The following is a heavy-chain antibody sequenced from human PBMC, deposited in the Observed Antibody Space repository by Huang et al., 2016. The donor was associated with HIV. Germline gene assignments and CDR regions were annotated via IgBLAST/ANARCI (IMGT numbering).Heavy chain of an antibody. V-gene: IGHV4-61*09. D-gene: IGHD3-3*01. CDR3: ARGRVTSSGVVQSYDY. J-gene: IGHJ4*02. Sequence: VQLQESGPGLVKPSQTLSLSCNVSGASIASGGYFWNWIRQPAGGGLEWFGHIYTTGRTAYNPSSKWRVAGSADTAKNQFSLVLGSVTAADTAVYFCARGRVTSSGVVQSYDYWGQGSLVTVSS. CDR2: IYTTGRT. CDR1: GASIASGGYF.